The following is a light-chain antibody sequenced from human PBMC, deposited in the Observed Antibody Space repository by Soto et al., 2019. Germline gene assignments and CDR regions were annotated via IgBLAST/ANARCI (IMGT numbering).Light chain of an antibody. CDR2: DAS. Sequence: EIVLTQSPATLSLSPGESATLSCRASQSVGRYLVWYQQKVGQTPRLLIYDASNRATGIPARFSASGSGTDFTLTISSLEPEDVAVYYCHQRSDWPLTFGGGTKVEIK. CDR1: QSVGRY. CDR3: HQRSDWPLT. J-gene: IGKJ4*01. V-gene: IGKV3-11*01.